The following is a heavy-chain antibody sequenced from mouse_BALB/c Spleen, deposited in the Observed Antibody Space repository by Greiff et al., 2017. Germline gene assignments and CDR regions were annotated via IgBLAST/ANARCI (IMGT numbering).Heavy chain of an antibody. CDR2: IWGDGST. CDR3: ASPYGYDIGGFAY. CDR1: GFSLTGYG. V-gene: IGHV2-6-7*01. Sequence: VMLVESGPGLVAPSQSLSITCTVSGFSLTGYGVNWVRQPPGKGLEWLGMIWGDGSTDYNSALKSRLSISKDNSKSQVFLKMNSLQTDDTARYYCASPYGYDIGGFAYWGQGTLVTVSA. D-gene: IGHD2-2*01. J-gene: IGHJ3*01.